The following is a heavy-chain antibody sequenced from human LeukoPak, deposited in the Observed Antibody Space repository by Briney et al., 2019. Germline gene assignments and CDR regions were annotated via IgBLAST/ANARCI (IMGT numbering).Heavy chain of an antibody. CDR1: GGSISSYY. Sequence: SETLSLTCTVSGGSISSYYWSWIRQPPGKGLEWIGYIYYTGSTNYNPSLKSRVTISLDTSKNQFSLKLSSVTAADTAVYYCARGSYGYGYYYYYSLDVWGQGTTVTVSS. CDR3: ARGSYGYGYYYYYSLDV. J-gene: IGHJ6*02. V-gene: IGHV4-59*01. CDR2: IYYTGST. D-gene: IGHD3-10*01.